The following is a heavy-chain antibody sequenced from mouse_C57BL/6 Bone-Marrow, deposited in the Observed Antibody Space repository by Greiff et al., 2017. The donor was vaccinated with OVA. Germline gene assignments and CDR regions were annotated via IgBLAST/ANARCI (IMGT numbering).Heavy chain of an antibody. CDR1: GYTFTDYY. V-gene: IGHV1-26*01. CDR3: ARDEADSSGPYYYAMDY. Sequence: VQLQQSGPELVKPGASVKISCKASGYTFTDYYMNWVKQSHGQSLEWIGDINPNNGGTSYNQKFKGKATLTVDKSSSTAYMELRSLTSEDSAVYYCARDEADSSGPYYYAMDYWGQGTSVTVSS. D-gene: IGHD3-2*02. J-gene: IGHJ4*01. CDR2: INPNNGGT.